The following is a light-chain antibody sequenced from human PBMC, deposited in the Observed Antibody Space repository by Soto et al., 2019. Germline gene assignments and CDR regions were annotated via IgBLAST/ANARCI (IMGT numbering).Light chain of an antibody. CDR3: ATWDDSLSGVV. Sequence: QSVLTQTPSASGTPGQRVTISCSGSSSNIGINYVYWYQKLPGTAPKLLIYRNNQRPSGVPDRFSGSKSGTSASLAISGLRSEDEADYYCATWDDSLSGVVFGGGTKVTVL. V-gene: IGLV1-47*01. CDR1: SSNIGINY. J-gene: IGLJ2*01. CDR2: RNN.